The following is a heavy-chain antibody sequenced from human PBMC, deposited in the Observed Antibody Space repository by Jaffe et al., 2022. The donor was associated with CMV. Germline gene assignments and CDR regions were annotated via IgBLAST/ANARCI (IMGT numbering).Heavy chain of an antibody. CDR1: GFTFSSYS. CDR2: ISSSSSYI. CDR3: ARDGVQLWSTGDYYYYGMDV. J-gene: IGHJ6*02. D-gene: IGHD5-18*01. V-gene: IGHV3-21*01. Sequence: EVQLVESGGGLVKPGGSLRLSCAASGFTFSSYSMNWVRQAPGKGLEWVSSISSSSSYIYYADSVKGRFTISRDNAKNSLYLQMNSLRAEDTAVYYCARDGVQLWSTGDYYYYGMDVWGQGTTVTVSS.